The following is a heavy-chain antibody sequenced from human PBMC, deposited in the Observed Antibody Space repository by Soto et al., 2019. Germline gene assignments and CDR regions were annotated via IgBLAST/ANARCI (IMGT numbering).Heavy chain of an antibody. Sequence: QITLKESGPTLVKPTQTLTLTCTFSGFSLSTSGVGVGWIRQPPGKALEWLALIYWDDDKRYSPSLKSRLTITKDTSKNQVVLTMTNMDPVDTATYYCAHRFHYDSSGYYLYYFDYWGQGTLVTVSS. CDR2: IYWDDDK. CDR1: GFSLSTSGVG. CDR3: AHRFHYDSSGYYLYYFDY. V-gene: IGHV2-5*02. J-gene: IGHJ4*02. D-gene: IGHD3-22*01.